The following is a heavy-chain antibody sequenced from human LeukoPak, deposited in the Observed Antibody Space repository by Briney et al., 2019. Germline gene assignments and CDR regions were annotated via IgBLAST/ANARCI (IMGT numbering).Heavy chain of an antibody. J-gene: IGHJ4*02. V-gene: IGHV3-74*01. Sequence: GGSLRLSCVVSGFTFSSSWMHWVRQAPGRGLVYVSRISSDGSDIFYADSVKGRFTISRDNSKNTLYLQMNSLRAEDTAVYYCAKDEARIAAAGTLMDYWGQGTLVTVSS. CDR2: ISSDGSDI. D-gene: IGHD6-13*01. CDR1: GFTFSSSW. CDR3: AKDEARIAAAGTLMDY.